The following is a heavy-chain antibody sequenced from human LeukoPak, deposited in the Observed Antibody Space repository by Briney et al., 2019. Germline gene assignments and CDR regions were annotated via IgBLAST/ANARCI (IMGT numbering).Heavy chain of an antibody. CDR3: FQAEDGIRYFDWLSTYFDY. D-gene: IGHD3-9*01. Sequence: GASLKVSCKASGYTFTSYDINWVRQATGQGLEWMGWMNPTSGNTGYAQKFQGRVTMTRNTSISTAYMELSSLRSEDTAVYFFFQAEDGIRYFDWLSTYFDYWGQGTLVTVSS. J-gene: IGHJ4*02. CDR2: MNPTSGNT. CDR1: GYTFTSYD. V-gene: IGHV1-8*01.